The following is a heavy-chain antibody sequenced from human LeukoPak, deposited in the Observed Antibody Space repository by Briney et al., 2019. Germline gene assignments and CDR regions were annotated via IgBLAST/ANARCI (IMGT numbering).Heavy chain of an antibody. Sequence: GASVKVSCKASGGTFSSYAISWVRQAPGQGLEWMGGIIPIFGTANYAQKFQGRVTITTDESTSTAYMELSSLRSEDTAVYYCARGPRRWAAAGNPLDYWGQGTLVTVSS. CDR1: GGTFSSYA. D-gene: IGHD6-13*01. CDR3: ARGPRRWAAAGNPLDY. CDR2: IIPIFGTA. V-gene: IGHV1-69*05. J-gene: IGHJ4*02.